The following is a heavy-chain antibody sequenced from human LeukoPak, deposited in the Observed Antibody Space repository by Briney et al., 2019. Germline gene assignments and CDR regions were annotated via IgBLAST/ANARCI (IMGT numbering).Heavy chain of an antibody. CDR2: ISSSSSYI. V-gene: IGHV3-21*01. CDR1: GFTFSSYS. D-gene: IGHD1-26*01. Sequence: GGSLRLSCAASGFTFSSYSMNWVRQAPGKGLEWVSSISSSSSYIYYADSVKGRFTISRDNAKNSLYLQMNNLRAEDTAVYYCARDGGRGSYDYWGQGTLVTVSS. CDR3: ARDGGRGSYDY. J-gene: IGHJ4*02.